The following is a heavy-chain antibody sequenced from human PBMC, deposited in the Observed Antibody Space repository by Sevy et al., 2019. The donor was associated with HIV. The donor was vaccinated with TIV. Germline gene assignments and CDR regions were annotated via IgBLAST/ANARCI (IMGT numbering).Heavy chain of an antibody. Sequence: GGSLRLSCAASGFTFSDHYMEWVRQAPGKGLERVGRIRNKADSYTTEYAASVKGRFTISRDDSKNSLYLLMNSLNTADTAVYYCASHAGIALAGRVFDYWGQGTLVTVSS. CDR3: ASHAGIALAGRVFDY. CDR2: IRNKADSYTT. J-gene: IGHJ4*02. D-gene: IGHD6-13*01. CDR1: GFTFSDHY. V-gene: IGHV3-72*01.